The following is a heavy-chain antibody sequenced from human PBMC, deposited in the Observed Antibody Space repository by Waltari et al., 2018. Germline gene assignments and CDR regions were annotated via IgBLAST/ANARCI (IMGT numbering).Heavy chain of an antibody. Sequence: QLQLQESGPGLVKPSETLSLTCTVSGGSISSSRYYWGWIRQPPGKGLEWIGSIYYSGSTYYNPSLKSRVTISVDTSKNQFSLKLSSVTAADTAVYYCARAGGYSYGIDYWGQGTLVTVSS. CDR3: ARAGGYSYGIDY. V-gene: IGHV4-39*07. D-gene: IGHD5-18*01. CDR1: GGSISSSRYY. J-gene: IGHJ4*02. CDR2: IYYSGST.